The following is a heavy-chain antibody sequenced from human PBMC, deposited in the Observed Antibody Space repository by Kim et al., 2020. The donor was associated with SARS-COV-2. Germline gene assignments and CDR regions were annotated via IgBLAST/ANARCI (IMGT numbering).Heavy chain of an antibody. J-gene: IGHJ4*02. V-gene: IGHV3-48*02. CDR3: VRGGGARPDY. CDR2: NI. Sequence: NINDRTSGKGRFTISRDNGKNSLYLQMNSLRDGDAAVYYCVRGGGARPDYWGQGTLVTVSS. D-gene: IGHD3-16*01.